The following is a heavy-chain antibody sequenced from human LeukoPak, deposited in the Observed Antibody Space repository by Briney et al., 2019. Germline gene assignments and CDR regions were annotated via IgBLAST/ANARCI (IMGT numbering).Heavy chain of an antibody. Sequence: GGSLRLACAASGFTFSNYAMSWVRQAPGKGLEWVSSMSGSGGSTYYADSVKGRFTISRDNSKNTLYLQMNNLRAEDTALYYCAKNQGQWLVPVDYWGQGTLVTVSS. D-gene: IGHD6-19*01. V-gene: IGHV3-23*01. CDR1: GFTFSNYA. CDR2: MSGSGGST. CDR3: AKNQGQWLVPVDY. J-gene: IGHJ4*02.